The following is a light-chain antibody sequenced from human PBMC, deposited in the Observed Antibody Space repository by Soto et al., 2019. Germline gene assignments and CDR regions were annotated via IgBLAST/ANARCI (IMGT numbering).Light chain of an antibody. CDR1: QSVSSSY. V-gene: IGKV3-20*01. Sequence: EIVLTQSPGTLSLSPGERATLSCRASQSVSSSYLAWYQQKPGQAPRLLIYGASSRATGIPDRFSGSGSGTDFTFTISRLEPEDFAVYYCHQYGSSLITFGQGTRLEIK. CDR3: HQYGSSLIT. CDR2: GAS. J-gene: IGKJ5*01.